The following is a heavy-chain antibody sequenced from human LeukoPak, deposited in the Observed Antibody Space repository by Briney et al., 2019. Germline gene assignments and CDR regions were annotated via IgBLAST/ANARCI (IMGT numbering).Heavy chain of an antibody. Sequence: GGSLRLSCAASGFTFSSYGMHWVRQAPGKGLERVAFIRYDGSNKYYADSVKGRFTISRDNSKNTLDLQMNSLRAEDTAVYYCANDGYGDYVIDYWGQGTLVTVSS. V-gene: IGHV3-30*02. CDR3: ANDGYGDYVIDY. CDR1: GFTFSSYG. D-gene: IGHD4-17*01. CDR2: IRYDGSNK. J-gene: IGHJ4*02.